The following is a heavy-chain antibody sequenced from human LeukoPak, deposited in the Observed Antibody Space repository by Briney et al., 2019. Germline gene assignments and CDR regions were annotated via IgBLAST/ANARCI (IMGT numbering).Heavy chain of an antibody. Sequence: PGGSLRLSCAASGFTFSGFAMSWVRQAPGKGLEWVSVVSGSGGSTYYADSVRGRFTISRDNAKNTLYLQMNSLRAEDTAIYFCARVRSDYSSSSPPDYWGQGTPVTVSS. CDR2: VSGSGGST. CDR3: ARVRSDYSSSSPPDY. V-gene: IGHV3-23*01. J-gene: IGHJ4*02. D-gene: IGHD6-6*01. CDR1: GFTFSGFA.